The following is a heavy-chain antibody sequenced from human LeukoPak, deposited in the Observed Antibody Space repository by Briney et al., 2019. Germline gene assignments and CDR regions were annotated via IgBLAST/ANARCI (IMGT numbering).Heavy chain of an antibody. J-gene: IGHJ4*02. Sequence: SETLSLTCTVSGGSISSSSYYWGWIRQPPGKGLEWIGSIYYSGSTYYNPSLKSRVTISVDTSKNQFSLKLSSVTAADTAVYYCVRHMAYVWGSYRPIWGQGTLVTVSS. CDR1: GGSISSSSYY. CDR2: IYYSGST. V-gene: IGHV4-39*01. CDR3: VRHMAYVWGSYRPI. D-gene: IGHD3-16*02.